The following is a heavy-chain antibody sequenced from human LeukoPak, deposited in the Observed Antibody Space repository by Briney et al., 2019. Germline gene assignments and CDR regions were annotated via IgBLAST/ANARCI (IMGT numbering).Heavy chain of an antibody. CDR1: GGSISSSY. CDR3: ARTNSNPSYLYYYMDL. CDR2: IYTSGDT. Sequence: SETLSLTCTVSGGSISSSYCNWIRQPAGKGLEWIGRIYTSGDTHYNPSLKSRVTMSVDTSTNQFSLKLSSVTAADTAVYYCARTNSNPSYLYYYMDLWGKGTTVTVSS. J-gene: IGHJ6*03. D-gene: IGHD4-11*01. V-gene: IGHV4-4*07.